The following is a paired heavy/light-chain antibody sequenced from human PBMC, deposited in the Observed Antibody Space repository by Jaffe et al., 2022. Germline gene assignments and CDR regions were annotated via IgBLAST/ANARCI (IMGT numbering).Heavy chain of an antibody. CDR1: GFPFSSFG. CDR2: ITSSGSTI. CDR3: ARDRITMVRGVVAKQYYFDY. Sequence: EVQLVESGGGLVQPGGSLRLSCAASGFPFSSFGMNWVRQAPGKGLEWVSFITSSGSTIYADSVKGRFSISRDNAENSLYLQMNSLRAEDTAVYYCARDRITMVRGVVAKQYYFDYWGQGSLVTVSS. V-gene: IGHV3-48*03. D-gene: IGHD3-10*01. J-gene: IGHJ4*02.
Light chain of an antibody. J-gene: IGLJ2*01. CDR2: EDS. Sequence: SYELTQPPSVSVSPGQTARITCSGDALPKKYGYWYQQKSGQAPVLVIYEDSKRPSGIPERFSGSSSGTMAILTISGAQVEDEADYYCYSTDSSDNRVFGGGTKLTVL. V-gene: IGLV3-10*01. CDR3: YSTDSSDNRV. CDR1: ALPKKY.